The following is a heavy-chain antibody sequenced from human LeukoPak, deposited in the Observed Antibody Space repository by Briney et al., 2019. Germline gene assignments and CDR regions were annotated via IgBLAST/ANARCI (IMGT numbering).Heavy chain of an antibody. CDR2: MYYSGSP. D-gene: IGHD6-6*01. Sequence: PSETLSLTCTVSGASITSYYWSWIRQPPGKGLEWVAYMYYSGSPNYNPSLKSRVTISVDASKNQISLKLSSVTAADTAVYYCARAGIAARPYYYMDVWGKGTTVTVSS. V-gene: IGHV4-59*12. CDR3: ARAGIAARPYYYMDV. J-gene: IGHJ6*03. CDR1: GASITSYY.